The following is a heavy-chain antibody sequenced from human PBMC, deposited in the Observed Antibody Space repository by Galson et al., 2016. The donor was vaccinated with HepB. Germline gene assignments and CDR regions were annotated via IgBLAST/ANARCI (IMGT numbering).Heavy chain of an antibody. D-gene: IGHD6-19*01. CDR1: GGSISSSSYS. J-gene: IGHJ3*02. Sequence: SETLSLTCNVSGGSISSSSYSWDWIRQPPGKGLEWIGSLYYTGSTDYNPSLKSRVTISVDTSKKQISLKLSSVTAADTAVYYCARRLYSSDWYVGKYAFDIWGQGTSVTVSS. CDR2: LYYTGST. CDR3: ARRLYSSDWYVGKYAFDI. V-gene: IGHV4-39*01.